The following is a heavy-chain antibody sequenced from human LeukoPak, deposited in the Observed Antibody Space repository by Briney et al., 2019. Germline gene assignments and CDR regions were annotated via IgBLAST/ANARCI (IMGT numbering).Heavy chain of an antibody. Sequence: GGSLRLSCAASGFTFSSYAMSWVRQAPGKGLEWVSAISGSGGSTYYADSVKGRFTISRDNSKNTLYLQMNSLRAEDTAVYYCARDNAVPGRGYYFDYWGQGTLVTVSS. V-gene: IGHV3-23*01. CDR2: ISGSGGST. CDR1: GFTFSSYA. CDR3: ARDNAVPGRGYYFDY. D-gene: IGHD6-19*01. J-gene: IGHJ4*02.